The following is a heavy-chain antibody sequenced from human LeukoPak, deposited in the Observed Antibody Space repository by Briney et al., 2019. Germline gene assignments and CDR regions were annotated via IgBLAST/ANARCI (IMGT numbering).Heavy chain of an antibody. D-gene: IGHD3-22*01. CDR2: IIPIFGTA. V-gene: IGHV1-69*05. CDR1: GGTFSSYA. J-gene: IGHJ4*02. CDR3: ARRSSGYLGVDY. Sequence: ASVKVSCKASGGTFSSYAISWVRQAPGQGLEWMGGIIPIFGTANYAQKFQSRVTITTDESTSTAYMELSSLRSEDTAVYYCARRSSGYLGVDYWGQGTLVTVSS.